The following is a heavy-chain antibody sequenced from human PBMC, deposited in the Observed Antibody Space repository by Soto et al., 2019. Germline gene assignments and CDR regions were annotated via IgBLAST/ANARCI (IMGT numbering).Heavy chain of an antibody. CDR1: GFTFSSYG. J-gene: IGHJ6*02. D-gene: IGHD1-26*01. Sequence: QVQLVESGGGVVQPGRSLRLSCAASGFTFSSYGMHWVRQAPGKGLEWVAVISYDGSNKYYADSVKGRFTISRDNSKNTLYLQMNRLRAEETAVYYCAKATLPNYYYYGMDVWGQGTTVTVSS. CDR2: ISYDGSNK. V-gene: IGHV3-30*18. CDR3: AKATLPNYYYYGMDV.